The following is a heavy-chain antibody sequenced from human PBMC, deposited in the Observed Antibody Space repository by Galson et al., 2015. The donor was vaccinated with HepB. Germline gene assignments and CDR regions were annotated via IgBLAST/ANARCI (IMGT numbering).Heavy chain of an antibody. D-gene: IGHD3-10*01. Sequence: SVKVSCKASGYTLSSYGISWVRQAPGQGLEWMGWISTDNGNTKYAERFQGRVTLTTDTSTNTAYIELRTLRSDDTAVYYCAREVVVRGALHSFDYWGQGTLITVSS. CDR3: AREVVVRGALHSFDY. J-gene: IGHJ4*02. CDR2: ISTDNGNT. V-gene: IGHV1-18*01. CDR1: GYTLSSYG.